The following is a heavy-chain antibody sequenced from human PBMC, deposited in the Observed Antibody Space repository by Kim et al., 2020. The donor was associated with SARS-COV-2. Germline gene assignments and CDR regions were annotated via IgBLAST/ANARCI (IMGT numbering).Heavy chain of an antibody. Sequence: GGSLRLSCAASGFTFSSYGMHWVRQAPGKGLEWVAVISYDGSNKYYADSVKGRFTISRDNSKNTLYLQMNSLRAEDTAVYYCAKEAYYYDSSGYLDYWGQGTLGTVSS. J-gene: IGHJ4*02. CDR1: GFTFSSYG. CDR2: ISYDGSNK. D-gene: IGHD3-22*01. V-gene: IGHV3-30*18. CDR3: AKEAYYYDSSGYLDY.